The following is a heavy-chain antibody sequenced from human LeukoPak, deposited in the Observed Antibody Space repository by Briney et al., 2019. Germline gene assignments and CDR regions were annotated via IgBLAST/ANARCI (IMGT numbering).Heavy chain of an antibody. Sequence: GGSLRLSCAAPGFPFNAYNIHWIRQAPGRGLEWVSFIRNDETEIHYADFAKGRFTISRDKSKNSVYLQMNSLRPDDTALYYCAKVGGRYRFDYWGQGTMVTVSS. V-gene: IGHV3-30*02. J-gene: IGHJ4*02. CDR3: AKVGGRYRFDY. D-gene: IGHD3-16*02. CDR2: IRNDETEI. CDR1: GFPFNAYN.